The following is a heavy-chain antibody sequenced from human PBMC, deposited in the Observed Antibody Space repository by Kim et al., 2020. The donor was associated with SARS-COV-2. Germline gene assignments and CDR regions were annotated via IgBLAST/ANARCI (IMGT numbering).Heavy chain of an antibody. CDR2: ISAYNGNT. J-gene: IGHJ5*02. CDR1: GYTFTSYG. D-gene: IGHD2-2*01. CDR3: ARKEVPAAMGVPDWFDP. V-gene: IGHV1-18*01. Sequence: ASVKVSCKASGYTFTSYGISWVRQAPGQGLEWMGWISAYNGNTNYAQKLQGRVTMTTDTSTSTAYMELRSLRSDDTAVYYCARKEVPAAMGVPDWFDPWGQGTLVTVSS.